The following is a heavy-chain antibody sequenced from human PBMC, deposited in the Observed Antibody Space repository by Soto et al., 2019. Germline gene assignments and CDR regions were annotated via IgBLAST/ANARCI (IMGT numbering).Heavy chain of an antibody. CDR3: ARGGSSWSAEYYQH. D-gene: IGHD6-13*01. CDR1: GYTFTNYG. V-gene: IGHV1-18*01. CDR2: INGYNGNT. J-gene: IGHJ1*01. Sequence: QVQLVQSGAEVKKPGASVKVSCKASGYTFTNYGISWVRQAPGQGPEWVGWINGYNGNTNYAQKMEGRVTLTTATSTSTAYMELRSLRSDDTAVYYCARGGSSWSAEYYQHWGQGTLVIVSS.